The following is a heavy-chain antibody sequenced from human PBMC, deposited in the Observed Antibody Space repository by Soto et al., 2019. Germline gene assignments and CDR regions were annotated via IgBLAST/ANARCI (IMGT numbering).Heavy chain of an antibody. D-gene: IGHD4-17*01. CDR3: ASPYYGAFDY. Sequence: QVQLQQWGAGLLKPSETLSLTCAVYGGSFSGYYWSWIRQPPGKGLEWIGEINHSGSTNYNPSLKSRVTISVDPSKNQFPLKLSSVTAADTAVYYCASPYYGAFDYWGQGTLVTVSS. V-gene: IGHV4-34*01. CDR1: GGSFSGYY. CDR2: INHSGST. J-gene: IGHJ4*02.